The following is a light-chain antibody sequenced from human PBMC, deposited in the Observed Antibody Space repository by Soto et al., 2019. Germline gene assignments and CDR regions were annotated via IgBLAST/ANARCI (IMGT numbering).Light chain of an antibody. J-gene: IGKJ4*01. CDR2: KAS. V-gene: IGKV1-5*03. CDR1: QSISSC. Sequence: DIQMTQSPSTLSASVGDRVTITCRASQSISSCLSCYQQKPGKAPKLLIYKASNLKSGVPSRFSGSGSGTEFTLTISSLQPDDFAPYYCQHANSCPLTVGGGTKVDI. CDR3: QHANSCPLT.